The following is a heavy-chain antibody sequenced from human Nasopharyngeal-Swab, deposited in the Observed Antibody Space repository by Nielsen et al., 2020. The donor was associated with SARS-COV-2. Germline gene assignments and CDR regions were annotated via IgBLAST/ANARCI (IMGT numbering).Heavy chain of an antibody. D-gene: IGHD3-10*01. CDR1: GFTFSSYS. J-gene: IGHJ4*02. CDR3: ASSPITMVRGVTDY. CDR2: ISSSSSYI. V-gene: IGHV3-21*01. Sequence: GESLKISCAASGFTFSSYSMNWVRQAPGKGLEWVSSISSSSSYIYYADSVKGRFTISRDNAKNSLYLQMNSLRVEDTAVYYCASSPITMVRGVTDYWGQGTLVTVSS.